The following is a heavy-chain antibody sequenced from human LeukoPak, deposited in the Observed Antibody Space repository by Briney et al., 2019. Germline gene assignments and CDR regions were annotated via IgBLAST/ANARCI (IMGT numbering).Heavy chain of an antibody. Sequence: SETLSLTCTVSGGSISSYSWSWIRQPAGKGLEWIGRIYSSGSTNYNPSLRSRVTMSVDTSQNQFSLKLNSVTAADTAVYYCARRGVEDRTTTGENYFDYWGQGTLVTVSS. CDR1: GGSISSYS. CDR3: ARRGVEDRTTTGENYFDY. CDR2: IYSSGST. V-gene: IGHV4-4*07. J-gene: IGHJ4*02. D-gene: IGHD7-27*01.